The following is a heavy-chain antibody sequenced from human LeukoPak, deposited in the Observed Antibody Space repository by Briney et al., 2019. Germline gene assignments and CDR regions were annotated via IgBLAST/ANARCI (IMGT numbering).Heavy chain of an antibody. J-gene: IGHJ3*02. CDR2: IYDGGST. CDR1: GSTVSSYF. V-gene: IGHV3-53*01. D-gene: IGHD3-9*01. CDR3: ARDNYILTGYYNAFDI. Sequence: GGSLRLSCAASGSTVSSYFMSWVCQAPGKGLEWVSVIYDGGSTDCADSVKGRFTISRDNSKSTLYLQMNSLRAEDTAVYYCARDNYILTGYYNAFDIWGQGTLVTVSS.